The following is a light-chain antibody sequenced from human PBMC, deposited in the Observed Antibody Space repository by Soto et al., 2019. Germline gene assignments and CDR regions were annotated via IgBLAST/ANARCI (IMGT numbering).Light chain of an antibody. CDR2: DAS. J-gene: IGKJ4*01. CDR1: QSISSW. CDR3: QKCNSYPQT. Sequence: DIQMTQSPSTLSASVGDRVTITCRASQSISSWLAWYQQKPGKAPKLLIYDASSLESGVPSRFSGSGSGTELSLTTSCLQLDHFVPCYCQKCNSYPQTFGGTTTMDIK. V-gene: IGKV1-5*01.